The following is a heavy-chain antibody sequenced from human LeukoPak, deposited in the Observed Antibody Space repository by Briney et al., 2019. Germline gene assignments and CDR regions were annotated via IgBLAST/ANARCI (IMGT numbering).Heavy chain of an antibody. D-gene: IGHD6-19*01. CDR1: GFNFGSYA. V-gene: IGHV3-30*04. CDR3: ASHHRIAVVGSEYFQH. CDR2: IPYDGSYK. Sequence: GGSLRLSCAASGFNFGSYAMHWVRQAPGKGLEWVAVIPYDGSYKYYADSVKGRFTISRDNSKNTLYLQMNSLRVEDTAVYYCASHHRIAVVGSEYFQHWGQGTLVTVSS. J-gene: IGHJ1*01.